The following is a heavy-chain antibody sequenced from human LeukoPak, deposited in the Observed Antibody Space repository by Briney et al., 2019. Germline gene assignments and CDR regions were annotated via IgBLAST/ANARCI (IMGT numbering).Heavy chain of an antibody. CDR3: AKLGNFASGSYSD. J-gene: IGHJ4*02. CDR2: ISDSGGYT. Sequence: PGGSLRLSCAASGFTFSSFAMSWVHQAPGKGLEWVSGISDSGGYTYYADSVKGRFTISRDNSKNTLYLHMNSLRAEDTAVYYCAKLGNFASGSYSDWGQGTLVTVSS. D-gene: IGHD3-10*01. CDR1: GFTFSSFA. V-gene: IGHV3-23*01.